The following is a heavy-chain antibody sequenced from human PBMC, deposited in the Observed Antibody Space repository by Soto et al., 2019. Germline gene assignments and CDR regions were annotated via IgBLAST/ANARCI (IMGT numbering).Heavy chain of an antibody. CDR2: ISGSGGST. CDR3: AKDLQDDRYSYYYGMDV. Sequence: EVQLLESGGGLVQPGGSLRLSCAASGFTFSSYAMSWVRQAPGKGLEWVSAISGSGGSTYYADSVKGRFTISRDNSKNTLYLQMNSLRDEDAAVYYCAKDLQDDRYSYYYGMDVWGQGTTVTVSS. D-gene: IGHD1-1*01. J-gene: IGHJ6*02. CDR1: GFTFSSYA. V-gene: IGHV3-23*01.